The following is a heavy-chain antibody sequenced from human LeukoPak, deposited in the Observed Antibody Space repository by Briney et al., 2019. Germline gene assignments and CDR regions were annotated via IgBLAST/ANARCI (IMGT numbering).Heavy chain of an antibody. CDR1: GYTFTSYG. CDR3: ARDYRYCSSTSCSRPFISFGY. CDR2: ISAYNGNT. Sequence: ASVKVSCKASGYTFTSYGISWVRQAPGQGLEWMGWISAYNGNTNYAQKLQGRVTMTTDTSTSTAYMELRSLRSDDMAVYYCARDYRYCSSTSCSRPFISFGYWGQGTLVTVSS. D-gene: IGHD2-2*01. J-gene: IGHJ4*02. V-gene: IGHV1-18*03.